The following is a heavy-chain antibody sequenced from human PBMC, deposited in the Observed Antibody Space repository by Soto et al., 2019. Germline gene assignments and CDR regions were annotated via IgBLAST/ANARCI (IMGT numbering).Heavy chain of an antibody. CDR2: ISGSGGST. V-gene: IGHV3-23*01. Sequence: PGGSLRLSCAASGFTFSSYAMSWVRQAPGKGLEWVSAISGSGGSTYYADSVKGRFTISRDNSKNTLYLQMNSLRAEDTAVYYCAKDRGPSYYYDSSGSDYWGQGTLVTVSS. CDR3: AKDRGPSYYYDSSGSDY. J-gene: IGHJ4*02. CDR1: GFTFSSYA. D-gene: IGHD3-22*01.